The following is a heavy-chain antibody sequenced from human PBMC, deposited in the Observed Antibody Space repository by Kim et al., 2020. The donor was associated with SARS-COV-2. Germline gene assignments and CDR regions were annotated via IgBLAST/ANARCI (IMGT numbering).Heavy chain of an antibody. V-gene: IGHV4-31*02. D-gene: IGHD1-26*01. CDR3: ARVIVGATPFDY. Sequence: YYTPSLQSRVTISVDTSNNHFSLKLSSVTAADTAVYYCARVIVGATPFDYWGQGTLVTVSS. J-gene: IGHJ4*02.